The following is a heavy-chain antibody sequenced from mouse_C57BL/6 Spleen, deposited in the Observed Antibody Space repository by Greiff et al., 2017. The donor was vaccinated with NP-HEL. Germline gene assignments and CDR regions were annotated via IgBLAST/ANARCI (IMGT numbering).Heavy chain of an antibody. J-gene: IGHJ4*01. CDR3: ARHDWDYYAMDY. CDR2: ISSGGSYT. CDR1: GFTFSSYG. D-gene: IGHD4-1*01. Sequence: VQLKQSGGDLVKPGGSLKLSCAASGFTFSSYGMSWVRQTPDKRLEWVATISSGGSYTYYPDSVKGRFTISRDNAKNTLYLQMSSLKSEDTAMYYCARHDWDYYAMDYWGQGTSVTVSS. V-gene: IGHV5-6*01.